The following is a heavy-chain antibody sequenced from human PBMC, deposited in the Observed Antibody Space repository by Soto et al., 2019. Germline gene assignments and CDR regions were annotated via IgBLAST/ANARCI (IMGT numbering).Heavy chain of an antibody. V-gene: IGHV4-39*01. D-gene: IGHD2-15*01. CDR1: GGSISSSSYY. Sequence: SETLSLTCTVSGGSISSSSYYWSWIRQPPGKGLEWIGSIYYSGSTYYNPSLKSRVTISVDTSKNQFSLKLSSVTAADTAVYYCARGVEYYYYGMDVWGQGTTVTVSS. J-gene: IGHJ6*02. CDR3: ARGVEYYYYGMDV. CDR2: IYYSGST.